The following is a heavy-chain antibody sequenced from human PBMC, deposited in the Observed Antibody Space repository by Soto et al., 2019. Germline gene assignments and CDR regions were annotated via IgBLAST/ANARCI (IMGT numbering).Heavy chain of an antibody. Sequence: GGSLRLSCAASGFTFSSYWMHWVRPPPGKGLVWVSRINSDGSSTSYADSVKGRFTISRDNAKNTLYLQMNSLRAEDTAVYYCASPYSGSSWANDAFDIWGQGTMVTVSS. J-gene: IGHJ3*02. V-gene: IGHV3-74*01. CDR2: INSDGSST. CDR3: ASPYSGSSWANDAFDI. CDR1: GFTFSSYW. D-gene: IGHD6-13*01.